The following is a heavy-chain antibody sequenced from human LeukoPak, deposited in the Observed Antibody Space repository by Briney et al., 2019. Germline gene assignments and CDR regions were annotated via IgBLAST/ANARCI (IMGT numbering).Heavy chain of an antibody. CDR2: IYPDDSDT. CDR1: GYSFSYSW. Sequence: GESLKISCETSGYSFSYSWIGWVRQVPGKGLEWMGIIYPDDSDTKKAPSFQGRVTISADKSLSITYLQWDNLQASDPAMYYCARLGAADSKAFDFWGQGTMVTVSS. V-gene: IGHV5-51*01. CDR3: ARLGAADSKAFDF. J-gene: IGHJ3*01. D-gene: IGHD2-15*01.